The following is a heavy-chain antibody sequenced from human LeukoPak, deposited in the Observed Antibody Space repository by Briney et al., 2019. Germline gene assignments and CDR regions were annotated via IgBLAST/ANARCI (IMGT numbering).Heavy chain of an antibody. Sequence: GGSLRLSCAASGFTFSSYAMSWVRQAPGKGLEWVSVISGSGGSTYYADSAKGRFTISRDNSKNTLYLQMNSLRAEDTAVYYCATGLYSGSYSGFDYWGQGTLVTVSS. CDR2: ISGSGGST. J-gene: IGHJ4*02. V-gene: IGHV3-23*01. D-gene: IGHD1-26*01. CDR1: GFTFSSYA. CDR3: ATGLYSGSYSGFDY.